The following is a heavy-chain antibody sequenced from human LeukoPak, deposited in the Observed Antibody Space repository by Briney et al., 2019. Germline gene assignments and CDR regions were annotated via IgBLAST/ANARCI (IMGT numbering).Heavy chain of an antibody. J-gene: IGHJ4*02. D-gene: IGHD2-2*01. CDR2: LSGSGDST. Sequence: GGSLRLSCAASGFTFSSYAMSWVRQAPGKGLEWVSLLSGSGDSTYYADSVKGRFTISRDNARNTLYLQMNGLGAEDTAVYYCARGGPAAGEYFDCWGQGTLVTVSS. V-gene: IGHV3-23*01. CDR1: GFTFSSYA. CDR3: ARGGPAAGEYFDC.